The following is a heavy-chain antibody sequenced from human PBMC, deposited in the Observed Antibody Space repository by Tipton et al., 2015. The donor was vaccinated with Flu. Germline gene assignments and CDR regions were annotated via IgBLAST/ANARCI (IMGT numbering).Heavy chain of an antibody. J-gene: IGHJ5*02. CDR1: GGSISSYY. Sequence: TLSLTCTVSGGSISSYYWSWIRQPAGKGLEWIGRIYTSGSTNYNPSLKSRVTMSVDTSKNQFSLKLSSVTAADTAVYYCARDFYDSSGYPRFDPWGQGTPVTVSS. CDR2: IYTSGST. D-gene: IGHD3-22*01. CDR3: ARDFYDSSGYPRFDP. V-gene: IGHV4-4*07.